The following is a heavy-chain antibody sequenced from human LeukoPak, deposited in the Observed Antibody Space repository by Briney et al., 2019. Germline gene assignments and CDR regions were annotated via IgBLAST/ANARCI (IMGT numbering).Heavy chain of an antibody. Sequence: ASVKVSCKASGYTFTSYYMHWVRQAPGQGLEWMGWINTNTGNPTYAQGFTGRFVFSLDTSVSTAYLQISSLKAEDTAVYYCARAQEYYDFWSSYHPWYYYMDVWGKGTTVTVSS. CDR2: INTNTGNP. V-gene: IGHV7-4-1*02. D-gene: IGHD3-3*01. CDR3: ARAQEYYDFWSSYHPWYYYMDV. J-gene: IGHJ6*03. CDR1: GYTFTSYY.